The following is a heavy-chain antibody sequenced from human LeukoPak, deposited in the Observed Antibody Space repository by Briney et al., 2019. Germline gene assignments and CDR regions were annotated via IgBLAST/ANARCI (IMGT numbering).Heavy chain of an antibody. Sequence: GGSLRLSCAASGFTFSSYAMSWVRQAPGKGLEWVSAISGSGGSTYYADSVKGRFTISRDNSKNTLYLQMNSLRAEDTAVYYCAKDVYYDSSGYYFEYFQHRGQGTLVTVSS. CDR2: ISGSGGST. CDR1: GFTFSSYA. D-gene: IGHD3-22*01. J-gene: IGHJ1*01. V-gene: IGHV3-23*01. CDR3: AKDVYYDSSGYYFEYFQH.